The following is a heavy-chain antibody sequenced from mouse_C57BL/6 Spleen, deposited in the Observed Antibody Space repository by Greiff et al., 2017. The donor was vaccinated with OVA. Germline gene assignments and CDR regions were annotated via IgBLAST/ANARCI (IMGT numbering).Heavy chain of an antibody. CDR2: IDPEDGET. D-gene: IGHD2-5*01. CDR3: ASPPYYSNPAYWYFDV. CDR1: GFNIKDYY. Sequence: VQLQQSGAELVKPGASVKLSCTASGFNIKDYYMHWVKQRTEQGLEWIGRIDPEDGETKYAPKVQGKATITADTASNTAYLQLSSLTSEDTAVYYCASPPYYSNPAYWYFDVWGTGTTVTVSS. J-gene: IGHJ1*03. V-gene: IGHV14-2*01.